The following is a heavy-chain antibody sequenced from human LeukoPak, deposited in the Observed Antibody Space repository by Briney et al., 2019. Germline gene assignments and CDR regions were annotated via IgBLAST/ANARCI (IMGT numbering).Heavy chain of an antibody. CDR1: GGTFSSYA. D-gene: IGHD2-15*01. CDR2: IIPILGIA. J-gene: IGHJ4*02. V-gene: IGHV1-69*04. Sequence: ASVKVSCKASGGTFSSYAISWVRQAPGQGLEWMGRIIPILGIANYAQKFQGRVTITADKSTSTAYMELSSLRSEDTAVYYCAASCSGGSCYSDFDYWGQGTLVIVSS. CDR3: AASCSGGSCYSDFDY.